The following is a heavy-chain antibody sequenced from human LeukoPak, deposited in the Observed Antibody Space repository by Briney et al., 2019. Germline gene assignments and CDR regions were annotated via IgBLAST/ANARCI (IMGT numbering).Heavy chain of an antibody. J-gene: IGHJ4*02. CDR3: AKDRFQPSGSKESTVVTLPDY. CDR2: ISSSGSTI. Sequence: GGSLRLSCAASGFTFSSYAMSWVRQAPGKGLEWVSYISSSGSTIYYADSVKGRFTISRDNAKNSLYLQMNSLRAEDTALYYCAKDRFQPSGSKESTVVTLPDYWGQGTLVTVSS. D-gene: IGHD4-17*01. CDR1: GFTFSSYA. V-gene: IGHV3-48*04.